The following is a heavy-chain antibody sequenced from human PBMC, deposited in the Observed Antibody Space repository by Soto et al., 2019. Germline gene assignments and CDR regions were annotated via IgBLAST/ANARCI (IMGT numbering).Heavy chain of an antibody. CDR1: GGSFRGYY. J-gene: IGHJ4*02. D-gene: IGHD2-2*01. Sequence: NPSETLSLTCAVYGGSFRGYYWSWIRQPPGKGLEWIGEINHSGSTNYNPSLKSRVTISVDTSKNQFSLKLSSVTAADTAVYYCARGRRYCSSTSCRRGNGVDFDYWGQGPLVTVS. CDR2: INHSGST. CDR3: ARGRRYCSSTSCRRGNGVDFDY. V-gene: IGHV4-34*01.